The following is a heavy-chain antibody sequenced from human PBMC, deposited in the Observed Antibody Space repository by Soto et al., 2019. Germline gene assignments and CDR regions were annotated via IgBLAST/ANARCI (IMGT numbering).Heavy chain of an antibody. D-gene: IGHD6-13*01. J-gene: IGHJ5*02. V-gene: IGHV4-39*01. CDR3: ERPRDSSRYNWFDH. CDR1: GGSISSSSYY. Sequence: QLQLQESGPGLVKPSETLSLTCTVSGGSISSSSYYWGWIRQPPGKGLEWIGSLYYSGSTYYNPSLTIRVTISVDTSKNPFSLKLSSVTDADTAVYYCERPRDSSRYNWFDHWGQGTLVTVSS. CDR2: LYYSGST.